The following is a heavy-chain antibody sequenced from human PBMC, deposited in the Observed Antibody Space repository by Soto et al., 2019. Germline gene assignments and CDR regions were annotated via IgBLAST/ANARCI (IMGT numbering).Heavy chain of an antibody. D-gene: IGHD6-19*01. Sequence: SSDTLSLTCTVSGGSISSYYWSWIRQPPGKGLEWIGYIYYSGSTNYNPSLKSRVTISVDTSKNQFSLKLSSVTAADTAVYYCAGGLAVADSFDYWGQGTLVNVSS. CDR1: GGSISSYY. CDR2: IYYSGST. V-gene: IGHV4-59*01. J-gene: IGHJ4*02. CDR3: AGGLAVADSFDY.